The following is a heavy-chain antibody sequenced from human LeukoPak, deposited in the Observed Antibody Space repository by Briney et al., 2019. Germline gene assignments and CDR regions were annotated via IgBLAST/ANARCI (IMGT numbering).Heavy chain of an antibody. CDR1: GGTFSSYA. J-gene: IGHJ4*02. D-gene: IGHD6-19*01. CDR2: IIPIFGTA. CDR3: AKDKSSGWPAALDY. V-gene: IGHV1-69*13. Sequence: SVKVSCKASGGTFSSYAISWVRQAPGQGLEWMGGIIPIFGTANYAQKFQGRVTITADESTSTAYMELSSLRSEDTAVYYCAKDKSSGWPAALDYWGQGTLVTVSS.